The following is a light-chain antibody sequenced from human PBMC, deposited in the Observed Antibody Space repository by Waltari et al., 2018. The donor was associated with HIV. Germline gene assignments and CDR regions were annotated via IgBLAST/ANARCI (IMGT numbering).Light chain of an antibody. CDR3: QTWGTGIQV. V-gene: IGLV4-69*01. CDR1: SGHSSYA. CDR2: LTGDGSH. Sequence: HLVLTQSPSAPASLGASVRLTCSLTSGHSSYAIAWHQQQPETGPRFLMKLTGDGSHNQGDGVPNRFSGSSSGAERDLTITSLQSDDDADYYCQTWGTGIQVFGGGTKLTVL. J-gene: IGLJ3*02.